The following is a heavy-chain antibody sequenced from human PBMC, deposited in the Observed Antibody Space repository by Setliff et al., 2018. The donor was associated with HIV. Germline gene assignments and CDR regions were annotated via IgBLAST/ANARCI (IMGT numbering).Heavy chain of an antibody. D-gene: IGHD2-21*01. Sequence: SETLSLTCTVSGGSISSGSSYWSGIRQPAGKGLEWIGHIYTSGSTSYNPSLKSRVTMSVNTSKNQFSLRLTSVTAADTAVYFCARSYCGADCSLVADTNWFDPWGQGTLVTVSS. J-gene: IGHJ5*02. V-gene: IGHV4-61*09. CDR3: ARSYCGADCSLVADTNWFDP. CDR1: GGSISSGSSY. CDR2: IYTSGST.